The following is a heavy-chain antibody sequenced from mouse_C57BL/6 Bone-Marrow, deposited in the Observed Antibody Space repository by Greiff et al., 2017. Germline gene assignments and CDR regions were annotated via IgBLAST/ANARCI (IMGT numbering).Heavy chain of an antibody. Sequence: VQLQQSGAELVRPGASVKLSCTASGFNIKDDWMHWVKQRPEQGLEWIGWIDPENGDTEYASKFQGKATITADTSSNTAYLQLSSLTSEDTAVYYCTTTWDDYWGQGTTLTVSS. CDR1: GFNIKDDW. CDR3: TTTWDDY. V-gene: IGHV14-4*01. D-gene: IGHD4-1*01. J-gene: IGHJ2*01. CDR2: IDPENGDT.